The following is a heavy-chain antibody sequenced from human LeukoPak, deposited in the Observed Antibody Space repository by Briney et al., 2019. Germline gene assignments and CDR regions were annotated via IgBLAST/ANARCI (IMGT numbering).Heavy chain of an antibody. D-gene: IGHD3-10*01. J-gene: IGHJ4*02. CDR1: GFTVRTYW. Sequence: GGSLRLLCAASGFTVRTYWMSWVRQAPGKGLEWVASINPGGSETYYVESLKGRFTISTDNAMNSFFLQMNSLRADDTAVYYCARILGDRTIYGYWGQGTLVTVSS. CDR2: INPGGSET. CDR3: ARILGDRTIYGY. V-gene: IGHV3-7*01.